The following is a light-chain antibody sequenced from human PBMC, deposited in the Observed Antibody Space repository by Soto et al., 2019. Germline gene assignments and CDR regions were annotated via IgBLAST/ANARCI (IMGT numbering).Light chain of an antibody. J-gene: IGKJ1*01. CDR3: QHYNSYSEA. V-gene: IGKV1-5*03. CDR1: QTISSW. CDR2: KAS. Sequence: DIQMTQSPSTLSGSVGDRVTITCRASQTISSWLAWYQQKPGKAPKLLIYKASTLKSGVPSRFSGSGSGTEFSLTISRLQPDDFATYYCQHYNSYSEAFGKGTKVDIK.